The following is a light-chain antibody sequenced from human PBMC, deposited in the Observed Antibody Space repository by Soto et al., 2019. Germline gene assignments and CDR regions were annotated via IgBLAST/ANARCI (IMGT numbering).Light chain of an antibody. CDR2: GAS. J-gene: IGKJ3*01. V-gene: IGKV3-20*01. Sequence: DIVLTQSPGTLSLSPGERATLSCRASQSVSSNYLAWYQQKHGQAPRLLIYGASSRATGIPDRFSGSASGTDFTLTISRLEPEDFAVYYCQQYGSSPFTFGPGTKVDIK. CDR1: QSVSSNY. CDR3: QQYGSSPFT.